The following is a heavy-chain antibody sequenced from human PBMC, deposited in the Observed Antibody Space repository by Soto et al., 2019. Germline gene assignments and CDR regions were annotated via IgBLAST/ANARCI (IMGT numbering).Heavy chain of an antibody. V-gene: IGHV4-34*01. CDR2: SNQSGFT. D-gene: IGHD6-13*01. Sequence: QVQLQQWGAGLLKPGETLSLTCAVYGGSFSGHYWTWIRQPPGEGLEWIGESNQSGFTNYNPSLKSRLTMSVDTSKSQFSLKLSSVTAADTAVYYCARFPFDRSSWTNPRYFNSWGEGTLVTVSS. J-gene: IGHJ4*02. CDR3: ARFPFDRSSWTNPRYFNS. CDR1: GGSFSGHY.